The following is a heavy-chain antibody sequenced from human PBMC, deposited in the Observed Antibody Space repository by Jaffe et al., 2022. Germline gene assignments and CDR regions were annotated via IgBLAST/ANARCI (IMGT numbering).Heavy chain of an antibody. CDR3: ATVPAAYYYYYYMDV. D-gene: IGHD2-2*01. Sequence: EVQLLESGGGLVQPGGSLRLSCAASGFTFSSYAMSWVRQAPGKGLEWVSAISGSGGSTYYADSVKGRFTISRDNSKNTLYLQMNSLRAEDTAVYYCATVPAAYYYYYYMDVWGKGTTVTVSS. CDR2: ISGSGGST. CDR1: GFTFSSYA. J-gene: IGHJ6*03. V-gene: IGHV3-23*01.